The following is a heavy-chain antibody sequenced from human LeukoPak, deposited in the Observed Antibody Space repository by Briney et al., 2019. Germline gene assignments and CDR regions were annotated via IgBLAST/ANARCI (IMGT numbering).Heavy chain of an antibody. Sequence: PSGTLSLTCGVSGGSITTTNYWSWVRQPPGGGLEWIGEISLAGRTRYNPYLKSRVNISIDESKNHLYLNLASVTAADTAVYYCSRESGPFCPFGHWDQGTLVAVTS. CDR3: SRESGPFCPFGH. CDR1: GGSITTTNY. V-gene: IGHV4-4*02. J-gene: IGHJ4*02. D-gene: IGHD1-26*01. CDR2: ISLAGRT.